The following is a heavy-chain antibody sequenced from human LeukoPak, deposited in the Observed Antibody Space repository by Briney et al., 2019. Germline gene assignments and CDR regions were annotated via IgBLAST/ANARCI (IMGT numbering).Heavy chain of an antibody. CDR3: AFGPVWGELPDY. CDR2: ISSSSSTI. D-gene: IGHD1-26*01. CDR1: GFPFKRYN. Sequence: GGALRLSCAASGFPFKRYNKKRARQAPGEGVEGVSYISSSSSTIYYADSVKGRFTISRDNAKNSLYLQMNSLRAEDTAVYYCAFGPVWGELPDYWGQGTLVTVSS. J-gene: IGHJ4*02. V-gene: IGHV3-48*01.